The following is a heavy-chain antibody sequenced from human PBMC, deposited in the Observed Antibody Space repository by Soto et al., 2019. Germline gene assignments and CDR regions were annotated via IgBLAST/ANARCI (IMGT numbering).Heavy chain of an antibody. CDR1: GFTFSSYA. V-gene: IGHV3-30-3*01. D-gene: IGHD5-18*01. CDR2: ISYDGSNK. CDR3: ARECSYGYVVGGMDV. Sequence: QVQLVESGGGVVQPGRSLRLSCAASGFTFSSYAMHWVRQAPGKGLEWVAVISYDGSNKYYADSVKGRFTISRDNSKNTLYLQMNSLRAEDTAVYDCARECSYGYVVGGMDVWGQGTTVTVSS. J-gene: IGHJ6*02.